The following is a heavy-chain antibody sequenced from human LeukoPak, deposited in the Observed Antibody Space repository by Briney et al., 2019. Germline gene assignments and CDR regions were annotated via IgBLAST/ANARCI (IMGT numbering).Heavy chain of an antibody. CDR1: GFTFSSYS. Sequence: GGSLRLSCAASGFTFSSYSMNRVRQAPGKGLEWVSSISSSSSYIYYADSVKGRFTISRDNAKNSLYLQMNSLRAEDTAVYYCARESLAYGGLDYWGQGTLVTVSS. CDR2: ISSSSSYI. V-gene: IGHV3-21*01. CDR3: ARESLAYGGLDY. D-gene: IGHD4-23*01. J-gene: IGHJ4*02.